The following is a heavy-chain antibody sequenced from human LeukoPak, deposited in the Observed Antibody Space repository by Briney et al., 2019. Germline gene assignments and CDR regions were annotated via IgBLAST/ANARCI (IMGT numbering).Heavy chain of an antibody. CDR1: GFTFSSYA. V-gene: IGHV3-23*01. Sequence: GGSLRLSCAASGFTFSSYAISWVRQAPGEVLEWVSAISGFSATTYYADSVKGRFTISRDNSKNALYLQMNSLRVEDTAVYYCAKAFGTTTGGVGYLDCWGQGTLVTVSS. CDR2: ISGFSATT. D-gene: IGHD3-16*01. CDR3: AKAFGTTTGGVGYLDC. J-gene: IGHJ4*02.